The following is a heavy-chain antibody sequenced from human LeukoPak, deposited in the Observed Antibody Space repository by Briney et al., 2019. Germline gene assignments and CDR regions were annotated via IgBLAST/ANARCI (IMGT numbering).Heavy chain of an antibody. V-gene: IGHV4-59*01. D-gene: IGHD3-22*01. CDR2: IYYSGST. CDR1: GGSISSYY. Sequence: SETLPLTCTVSGGSISSYYWSWIRQPPGKGLEWIGYIYYSGSTNYNPSLKSRVTISVDTSKNQFSLKLSSVTAADTAVYYCARFVNQGSGYFIDYWGQGTLVTVSS. J-gene: IGHJ4*02. CDR3: ARFVNQGSGYFIDY.